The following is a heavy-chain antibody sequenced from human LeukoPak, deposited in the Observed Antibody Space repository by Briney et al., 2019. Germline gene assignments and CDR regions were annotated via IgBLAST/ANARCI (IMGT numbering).Heavy chain of an antibody. J-gene: IGHJ4*02. D-gene: IGHD6-19*01. V-gene: IGHV3-74*01. Sequence: QPGGSLTLSCAVSGFTFSSYWMHWVRQAPGRGLVWVSRIKSDGSGTSYADSVKGRFTISRDNAKNTLSSPMNSLRAEDTGVYYCAIGSDSSGWYSSFDYRGQGTLVTVSS. CDR1: GFTFSSYW. CDR2: IKSDGSGT. CDR3: AIGSDSSGWYSSFDY.